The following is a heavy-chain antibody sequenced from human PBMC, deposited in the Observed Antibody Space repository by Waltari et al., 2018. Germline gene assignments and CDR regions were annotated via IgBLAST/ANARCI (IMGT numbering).Heavy chain of an antibody. J-gene: IGHJ2*01. CDR2: ITADGRSR. Sequence: EGQLLESGGGWVQSGGSLRISGAASVSVFSIYSLPWVRQAPGKGLGLVSTITADGRSRNYADSVKGRFTISRDNSKNILDLQMNTLRAEDTAVYFCAKADFGNPYWFFDLWGRGTLLTVSS. V-gene: IGHV3-23*01. CDR3: AKADFGNPYWFFDL. CDR1: VSVFSIYS. D-gene: IGHD3-10*01.